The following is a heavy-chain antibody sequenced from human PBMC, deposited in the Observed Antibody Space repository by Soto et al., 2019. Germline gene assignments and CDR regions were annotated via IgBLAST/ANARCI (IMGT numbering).Heavy chain of an antibody. V-gene: IGHV2-5*01. D-gene: IGHD2-2*01. CDR3: AHSRPPHCSSTSCSKIYYYYYGMDV. J-gene: IGHJ6*02. CDR1: GFSLITSGVV. CDR2: IYWNDDK. Sequence: GSGPTLVNPTQTLTLTCTFSGFSLITSGVVVGWIRQPPGKALEWLALIYWNDDKRYSPSLKSRLTITKDTSKNQVVLTMTNMDPVDTATYYCAHSRPPHCSSTSCSKIYYYYYGMDVWGQGTTVTVSS.